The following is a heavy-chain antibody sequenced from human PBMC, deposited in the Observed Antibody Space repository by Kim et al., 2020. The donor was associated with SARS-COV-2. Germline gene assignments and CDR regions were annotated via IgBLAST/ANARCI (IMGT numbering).Heavy chain of an antibody. CDR1: GFSFGSYA. J-gene: IGHJ3*01. CDR3: AKSALGIPYDAFYV. Sequence: GGSLRLSCAATGFSFGSYAMSWVRQAPGQGLEWVSYIRGGGAGTQYADSVKGRFTISRDNSKNTLYLHMNGLRVDDTAIYYCAKSALGIPYDAFYVWGQG. CDR2: IRGGGAGT. V-gene: IGHV3-23*01. D-gene: IGHD3-16*01.